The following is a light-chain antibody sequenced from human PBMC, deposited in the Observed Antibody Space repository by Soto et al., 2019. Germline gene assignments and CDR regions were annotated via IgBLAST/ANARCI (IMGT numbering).Light chain of an antibody. CDR2: GAS. Sequence: EIVLTQSPGSLSLSPGERATLSCRASQSISITYLAWFQQKPGQAHRLLVYGASSRATAITDRFRGSGSGTDFILTISRLEPEDVAVYYCQQCERSPLTFGEGTRVEIK. CDR1: QSISITY. V-gene: IGKV3-20*01. CDR3: QQCERSPLT. J-gene: IGKJ4*01.